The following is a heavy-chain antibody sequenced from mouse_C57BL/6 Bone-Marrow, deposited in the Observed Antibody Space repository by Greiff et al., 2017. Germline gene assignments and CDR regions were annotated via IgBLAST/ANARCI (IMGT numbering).Heavy chain of an antibody. CDR1: GFSLTSYG. D-gene: IGHD1-1*01. CDR3: AKRGSSYGYAMDY. J-gene: IGHJ4*01. V-gene: IGHV2-5*01. CDR2: IWRGGST. Sequence: QVQLQQSGPGLVQPSQSLSITCTVSGFSLTSYGVHWVRQSPGKGLEWLGVIWRGGSTDYNAAFMSRLSITMDNSKSQVFFKLNSLQADDTAIYYCAKRGSSYGYAMDYWGQGTSVTVSS.